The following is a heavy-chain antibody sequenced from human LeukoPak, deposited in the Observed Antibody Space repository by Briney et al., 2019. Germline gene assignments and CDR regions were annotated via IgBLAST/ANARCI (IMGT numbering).Heavy chain of an antibody. J-gene: IGHJ4*02. CDR2: FFYSGIT. V-gene: IGHV4-39*01. Sequence: PSETLSLTCTVSGGSISGSSKYWGWIRQSPGKGLEWIGNFFYSGITYYNPSLKSRVTISVDTSKNQFSLNLRSVTAADTAVYYCARHLGMSTMDYWGQGTLVTVSS. CDR3: ARHLGMSTMDY. D-gene: IGHD5/OR15-5a*01. CDR1: GGSISGSSKY.